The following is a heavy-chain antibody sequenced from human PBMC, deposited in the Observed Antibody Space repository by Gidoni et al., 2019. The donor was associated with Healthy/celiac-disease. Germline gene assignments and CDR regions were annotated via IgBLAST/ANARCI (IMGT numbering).Heavy chain of an antibody. CDR1: GGSISSGSYY. Sequence: QVQLQESGPGLVKPSQTLSLTCTVPGGSISSGSYYWSWIRQPAGKGLEWIGRIYTSGSTNYNPSLKSRVTISVDTSKNQFSLKLSSVTAADTAVYYCARDVAVAHYYYYGMDVWGQGTTVTVSS. CDR2: IYTSGST. CDR3: ARDVAVAHYYYYGMDV. J-gene: IGHJ6*02. D-gene: IGHD6-19*01. V-gene: IGHV4-61*02.